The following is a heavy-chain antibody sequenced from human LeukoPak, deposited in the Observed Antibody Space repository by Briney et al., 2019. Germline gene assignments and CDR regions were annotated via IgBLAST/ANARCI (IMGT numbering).Heavy chain of an antibody. V-gene: IGHV3-74*01. CDR1: GFTFSSYW. J-gene: IGHJ4*02. D-gene: IGHD6-13*01. CDR2: INSDGSST. Sequence: GGSLRLSCAASGFTFSSYWMHWVRQAPGKGLVWVSRINSDGSSTSHADSVKGRFTISRDNAKNTLYLQMNSLRAEDTAVYYCARVDSSSWSPFDYWGQGTLVTVSS. CDR3: ARVDSSSWSPFDY.